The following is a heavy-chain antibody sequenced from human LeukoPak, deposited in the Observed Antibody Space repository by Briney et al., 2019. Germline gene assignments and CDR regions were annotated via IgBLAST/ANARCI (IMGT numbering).Heavy chain of an antibody. CDR1: GYTFTGYY. CDR3: AGNLQWLRDQNWFDP. V-gene: IGHV1-2*02. Sequence: ASVKVSCKASGYTFTGYYMHWVRQAPGQGLEWMGWINPNSGGTNYAQKFQGRVTMTRDTSISTAYMELSRLRSEDTAVYYCAGNLQWLRDQNWFDPWGQGTLVTVSS. CDR2: INPNSGGT. D-gene: IGHD6-19*01. J-gene: IGHJ5*02.